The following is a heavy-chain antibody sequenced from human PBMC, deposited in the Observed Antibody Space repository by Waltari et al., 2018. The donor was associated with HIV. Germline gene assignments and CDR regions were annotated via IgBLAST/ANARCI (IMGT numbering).Heavy chain of an antibody. J-gene: IGHJ6*02. Sequence: QVQLPESGPGLVKLSETLCRTCACSDYSVSSGYYLGWIRQPQGKGLVGFGSIYHSGGTYYNPSLKGRVTKSVDTSKNQFSLKLSSVTAADTAVYYCARERGGYDILTGYWEVDVWGQGTTVTVSS. V-gene: IGHV4-38-2*02. D-gene: IGHD3-9*01. CDR2: IYHSGGT. CDR1: DYSVSSGYY. CDR3: ARERGGYDILTGYWEVDV.